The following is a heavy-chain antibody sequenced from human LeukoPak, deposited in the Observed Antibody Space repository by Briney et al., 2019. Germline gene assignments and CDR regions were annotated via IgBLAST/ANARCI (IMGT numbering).Heavy chain of an antibody. J-gene: IGHJ6*04. V-gene: IGHV4-34*01. CDR1: GGSFSGYY. D-gene: IGHD2-21*01. CDR2: INHNGST. CDR3: ARGVLGIYYYYYYGMDV. Sequence: SETLSLTCAVYGGSFSGYYWSWIRQPPGEGLEWIGEINHNGSTNYNPSLKSRVTISVDTSKNQFSLKLSSVTAADTAVYYRARGVLGIYYYYYYGMDVWGKGTTVTVSS.